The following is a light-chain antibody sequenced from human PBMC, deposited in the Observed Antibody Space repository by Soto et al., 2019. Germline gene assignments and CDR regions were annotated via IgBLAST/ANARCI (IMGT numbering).Light chain of an antibody. V-gene: IGLV4-69*01. CDR3: QTWGTGYAV. Sequence: QSVLTQSPSASASLGASVKLTCTLSSGHSTYTIAWHQQQPEKGPRYLMNINSDGSHTKGDGNPDRFSGSSFGAERYLTISSLQSEDEADYSCQTWGTGYAVFGGGTQLTVL. CDR2: INSDGSH. CDR1: SGHSTYT. J-gene: IGLJ7*01.